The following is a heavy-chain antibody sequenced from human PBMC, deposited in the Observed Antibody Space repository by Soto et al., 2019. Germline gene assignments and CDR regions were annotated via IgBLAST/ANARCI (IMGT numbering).Heavy chain of an antibody. J-gene: IGHJ3*02. CDR1: GYTFTSYG. CDR2: ISAYNGNT. CDR3: ARAHSSGWIRVDAFDI. D-gene: IGHD6-19*01. V-gene: IGHV1-18*01. Sequence: QVQLVQSGAEVKKPGASVKVSCKASGYTFTSYGISWVRQAPGQGLEWMGWISAYNGNTNYAQKLQGRVTMTTDTSTSTAYMELRNLRSDDTAVYYCARAHSSGWIRVDAFDIWGQGTMVTVSS.